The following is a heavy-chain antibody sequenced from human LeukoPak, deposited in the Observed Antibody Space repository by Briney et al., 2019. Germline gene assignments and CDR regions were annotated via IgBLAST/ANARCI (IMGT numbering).Heavy chain of an antibody. V-gene: IGHV1-18*01. CDR2: VSAYADDT. CDR1: GYTFISYG. J-gene: IGHJ4*02. Sequence: ASVKVSGKASGYTFISYGISWVRQAPGQGLEWMGWVSAYADDTNYVQKFQGRVTMTTDTSTSTAYMELRSLRFDDTAVYYCARDCIGCHGFDYWGQGTLVTVSS. D-gene: IGHD2-15*01. CDR3: ARDCIGCHGFDY.